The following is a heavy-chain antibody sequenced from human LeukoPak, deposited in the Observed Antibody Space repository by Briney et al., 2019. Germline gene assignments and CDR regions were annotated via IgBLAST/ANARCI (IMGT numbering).Heavy chain of an antibody. CDR1: GYTFTSYD. D-gene: IGHD5-12*01. CDR2: MNPNSGYT. V-gene: IGHV1-8*01. J-gene: IGHJ4*02. Sequence: ASVKVSCKASGYTFTSYDINWVRQATGQGLEWMGWMNPNSGYTGYAQKFQGRVTTTRSTSISTAYMELSSLGSEDTAVYYCARGSTVDTVATPLKYWGPGTLVTVSS. CDR3: ARGSTVDTVATPLKY.